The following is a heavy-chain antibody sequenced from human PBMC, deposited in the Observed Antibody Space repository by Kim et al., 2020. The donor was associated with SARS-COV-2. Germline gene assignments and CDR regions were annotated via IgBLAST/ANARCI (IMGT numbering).Heavy chain of an antibody. Sequence: GGSLRLFCRGSGFTFSSYGLHWVRQAPGKGLEWVALISNDGSDKYFADSVKGRFTISRDNSINTLYLQMDSLRVEDTTIYYCAKAAYRFRSGTCFVFDS. CDR2: ISNDGSDK. CDR1: GFTFSSYG. CDR3: AKAAYRFRSGTCFVFDS. V-gene: IGHV3-30*18. J-gene: IGHJ4*01. D-gene: IGHD1-26*01.